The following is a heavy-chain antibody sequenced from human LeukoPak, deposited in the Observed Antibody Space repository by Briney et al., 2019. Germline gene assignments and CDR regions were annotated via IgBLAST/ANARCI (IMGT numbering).Heavy chain of an antibody. D-gene: IGHD6-19*01. Sequence: ASVKVPCKASGYTFTSYDINWVRQATGQGLEWMGWMNPNSGNTGYAQKFQGRVTMTRNTSISTAYMELSSLRSEDTAVYYCARGGIAVAGLDLWGRGTLVTVSS. V-gene: IGHV1-8*01. CDR3: ARGGIAVAGLDL. CDR1: GYTFTSYD. CDR2: MNPNSGNT. J-gene: IGHJ2*01.